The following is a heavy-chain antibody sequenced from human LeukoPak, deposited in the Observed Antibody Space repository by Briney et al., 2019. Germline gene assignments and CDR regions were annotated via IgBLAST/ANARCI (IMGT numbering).Heavy chain of an antibody. CDR2: IDYSGRT. D-gene: IGHD1-26*01. J-gene: IGHJ4*02. Sequence: SETLSLTCTVSGGSISSSGYYWGWIRQPPGKGLEWIASIDYSGRTYYNPSLKSRVIISVDTSKNQFSLRLSSVTAADTAVHYCARHQVDGASPSAIGYWGQGSLVTVSS. V-gene: IGHV4-39*01. CDR1: GGSISSSGYY. CDR3: ARHQVDGASPSAIGY.